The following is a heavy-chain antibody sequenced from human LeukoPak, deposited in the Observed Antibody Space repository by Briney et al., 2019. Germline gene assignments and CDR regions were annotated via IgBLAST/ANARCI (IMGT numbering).Heavy chain of an antibody. Sequence: PGRSLRLSCAASGFTFSSYGMHWVRQAPGKGLEWVAVIWYDGSNKYYADSVKGRFTISRDNSKNTLYLQMNSLRAEDTAVYYCARMAAENWFDSWGQGTLVTVSS. CDR2: IWYDGSNK. V-gene: IGHV3-33*01. J-gene: IGHJ5*01. D-gene: IGHD6-13*01. CDR3: ARMAAENWFDS. CDR1: GFTFSSYG.